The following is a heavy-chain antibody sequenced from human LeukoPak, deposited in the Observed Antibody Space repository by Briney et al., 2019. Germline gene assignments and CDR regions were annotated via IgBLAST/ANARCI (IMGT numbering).Heavy chain of an antibody. J-gene: IGHJ4*02. CDR2: ISTYNGNT. CDR3: AREYYYDSSGYYEDY. Sequence: ASVKVSCKASGYTFTSYGISWVRQAPGQGLEWMGWISTYNGNTNYAQKLQGRVTMTTDSSTSTAYMGLRNLRSDDTAVYYCAREYYYDSSGYYEDYWGQGTLVTVSS. V-gene: IGHV1-18*01. D-gene: IGHD3-22*01. CDR1: GYTFTSYG.